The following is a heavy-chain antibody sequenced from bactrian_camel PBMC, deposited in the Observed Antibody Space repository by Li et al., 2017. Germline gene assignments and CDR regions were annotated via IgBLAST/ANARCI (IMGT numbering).Heavy chain of an antibody. CDR2: VYTFDGSP. CDR3: AAREPVLGCYLGRRPTDFEY. CDR1: RGFDDADAE. Sequence: QVQLVESGGGSVQIGGSLTLACAASRGFDDADAEWGWFRQAPGKQREGVAAVYTFDGSPYFADSVKGRFTLSRDNVKNTVYLQMNSLKPNDTAVYYCAAREPVLGCYLGRRPTDFEYWGQGTQVTVS. V-gene: IGHV3S63*01. D-gene: IGHD3*01. J-gene: IGHJ6*01.